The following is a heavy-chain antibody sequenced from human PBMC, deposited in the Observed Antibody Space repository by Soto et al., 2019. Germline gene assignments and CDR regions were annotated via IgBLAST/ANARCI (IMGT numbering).Heavy chain of an antibody. CDR1: GFTFSSYA. Sequence: QVQLVESGGGVVQPGRSLRLSCAASGFTFSSYAMHWVRQAPGKGLEWVAVISYDGSNKYYADSVKGRFTISRDSSTNTLYLQMNSLRAEDTAVYYCARDTSIAARFYYYGMDVWGQGTTVTVSS. V-gene: IGHV3-30-3*01. D-gene: IGHD6-6*01. J-gene: IGHJ6*02. CDR3: ARDTSIAARFYYYGMDV. CDR2: ISYDGSNK.